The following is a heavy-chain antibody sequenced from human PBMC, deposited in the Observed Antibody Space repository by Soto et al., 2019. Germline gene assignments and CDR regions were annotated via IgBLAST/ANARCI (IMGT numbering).Heavy chain of an antibody. V-gene: IGHV1-18*04. J-gene: IGHJ4*02. CDR2: ISTYNGNT. CDR1: GYTFTSYG. Sequence: ASVKVSCKASGYTFTSYGISWVRQAPGQGLEWMGWISTYNGNTNYARKFQGRVTMTTDASTSTAYMELRSLRSDDTAVYYCARVDGDYDLLIRRYYFDYWGQGTLVTVSS. CDR3: ARVDGDYDLLIRRYYFDY. D-gene: IGHD4-17*01.